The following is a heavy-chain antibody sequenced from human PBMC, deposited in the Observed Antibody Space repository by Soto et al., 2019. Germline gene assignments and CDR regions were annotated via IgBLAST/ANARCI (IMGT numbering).Heavy chain of an antibody. CDR2: ISYDGSNK. CDR1: GFTFSSYG. Sequence: PGGSLRLSCAASGFTFSSYGMHWVRQAPGKGLEWVAVISYDGSNKYYADSVKGRFTISRDNSKNTLYLQMNSLRAEDTAVYYCAKASYVYSSSSVNWFDPWGQGTLVTVSS. D-gene: IGHD6-6*01. J-gene: IGHJ5*02. CDR3: AKASYVYSSSSVNWFDP. V-gene: IGHV3-30*18.